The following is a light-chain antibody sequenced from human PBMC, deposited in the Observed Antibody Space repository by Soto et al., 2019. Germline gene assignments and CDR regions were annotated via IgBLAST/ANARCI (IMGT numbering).Light chain of an antibody. CDR2: GAS. Sequence: EIVMTQSPATLSVSPGERATLSCRASQSVSSNLAWYQQKPGQAPRLLIYGASTRATGIPARFSGSGSGTSFPLTISSLQSEGFAVYYCQQFNNWARTVGQGTRVVIK. CDR1: QSVSSN. CDR3: QQFNNWART. V-gene: IGKV3-15*01. J-gene: IGKJ1*01.